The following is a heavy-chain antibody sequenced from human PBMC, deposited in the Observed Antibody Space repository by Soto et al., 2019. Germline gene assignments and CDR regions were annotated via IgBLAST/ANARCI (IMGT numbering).Heavy chain of an antibody. V-gene: IGHV3-7*03. J-gene: IGHJ6*02. Sequence: GGSLRLSCEVSGFTFSMYSMSWVRQTPGKGLEWVAKIPQDGVDGHYADSVKGRFTISRDNGKNSLYLQMNNLRAEDTAVYYCARDHLILPAHDFFYGSDVWGRWATVTVS. D-gene: IGHD2-21*02. CDR2: IPQDGVDG. CDR3: ARDHLILPAHDFFYGSDV. CDR1: GFTFSMYS.